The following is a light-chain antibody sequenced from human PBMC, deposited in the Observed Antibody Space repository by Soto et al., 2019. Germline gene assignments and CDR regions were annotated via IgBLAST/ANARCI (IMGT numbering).Light chain of an antibody. Sequence: QSVLTQPPSASGTPGQRVTISCSGSSSNIGSNYVYWYQQVPGTAPKLLIYKNNQRPSGVPDRFSGSKSGTSASLAISGHRYEDEADYYCAAWDGSLSGPVYGGGTKGTVL. CDR1: SSNIGSNY. CDR2: KNN. CDR3: AAWDGSLSGPV. J-gene: IGLJ3*02. V-gene: IGLV1-47*01.